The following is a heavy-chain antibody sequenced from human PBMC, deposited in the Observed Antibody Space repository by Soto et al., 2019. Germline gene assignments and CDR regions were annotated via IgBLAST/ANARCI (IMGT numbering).Heavy chain of an antibody. CDR1: GFTFSSYA. Sequence: VQLVASGGGVVQPGRSLRLSCAASGFTFSSYAMHWVRQAPGKGLEWVAVISYDGSNKYYADSVKGRFTISRDNSKNTLYLQMNSLRAEDTAVYYCARDTGRWLQLGYFDYWGQGTLVTVSS. CDR2: ISYDGSNK. J-gene: IGHJ4*02. CDR3: ARDTGRWLQLGYFDY. V-gene: IGHV3-30-3*01. D-gene: IGHD5-12*01.